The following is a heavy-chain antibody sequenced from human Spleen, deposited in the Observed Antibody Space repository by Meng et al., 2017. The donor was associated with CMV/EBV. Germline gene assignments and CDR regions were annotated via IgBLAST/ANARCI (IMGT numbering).Heavy chain of an antibody. CDR3: ARDRIGSGDDAFDI. D-gene: IGHD3-10*01. V-gene: IGHV4-30-4*08. CDR2: IYYSGST. Sequence: VGSISSGDYYWSWISQPQGKGLEWIGYIYYSGSTYYNPSLKSRVTISVDTSKNQFSLKLSSVTAADTAVYYCARDRIGSGDDAFDIWGQGTMVTVSS. J-gene: IGHJ3*02. CDR1: VGSISSGDYY.